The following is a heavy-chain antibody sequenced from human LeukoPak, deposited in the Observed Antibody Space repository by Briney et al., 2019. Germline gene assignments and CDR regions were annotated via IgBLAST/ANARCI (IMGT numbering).Heavy chain of an antibody. CDR1: GFTFSSYG. J-gene: IGHJ6*02. CDR3: ARDATTISDIPYGMDV. D-gene: IGHD3-3*01. CDR2: IYSGGST. V-gene: IGHV3-53*01. Sequence: PGRSLRLSCAASGFTFSSYGMHWVRQAPGKGLEWVSSIYSGGSTYYADSVKGRFTISRDNSKNTVYLQMNSLRGEDTALYYCARDATTISDIPYGMDVWGQGTTVTVSS.